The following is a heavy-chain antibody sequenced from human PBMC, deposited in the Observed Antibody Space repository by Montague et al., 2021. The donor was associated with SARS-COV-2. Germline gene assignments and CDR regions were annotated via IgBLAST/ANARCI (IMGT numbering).Heavy chain of an antibody. D-gene: IGHD2-2*01. Sequence: SETLSLTCAGYGGSLSGYYRSWIRQPQGEGLEWVAESSHSGTTSYNPSLKSRVTISVDTSKNQYSLKLSSATAADTAVYYCARVPYRLLFVPRYYGMDVWGQGTTVTVSS. J-gene: IGHJ6*02. CDR1: GGSLSGYY. V-gene: IGHV4-34*01. CDR2: SSHSGTT. CDR3: ARVPYRLLFVPRYYGMDV.